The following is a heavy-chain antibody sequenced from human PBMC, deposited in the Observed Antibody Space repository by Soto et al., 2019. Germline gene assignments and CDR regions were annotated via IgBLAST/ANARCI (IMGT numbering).Heavy chain of an antibody. J-gene: IGHJ6*02. CDR3: ARDQDPYGMDV. Sequence: SETLSLTCTVSGGSISSGDYYWSWIRQPPGKGLEWIGYIYYSGSTYYNPSLKSRVTISVDTSKNQFSLKLSSVTAADTAVYYCARDQDPYGMDVWGQGTTVTVSS. CDR1: GGSISSGDYY. CDR2: IYYSGST. V-gene: IGHV4-30-4*01.